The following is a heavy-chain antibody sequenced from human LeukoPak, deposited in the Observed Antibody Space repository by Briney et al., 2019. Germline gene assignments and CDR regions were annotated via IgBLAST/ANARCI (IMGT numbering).Heavy chain of an antibody. Sequence: GGSLRLSCAASGFTFSSYAMHWVRQAPGKGLEWVAVISYDGTNKYYADSVKGRFTISRDNSKNTLYLQMNSLRAEDTAVYYCARGRGGSYFRLFDWYFDLWGRGTLVTVSS. V-gene: IGHV3-30*14. CDR1: GFTFSSYA. CDR3: ARGRGGSYFRLFDWYFDL. D-gene: IGHD1-26*01. CDR2: ISYDGTNK. J-gene: IGHJ2*01.